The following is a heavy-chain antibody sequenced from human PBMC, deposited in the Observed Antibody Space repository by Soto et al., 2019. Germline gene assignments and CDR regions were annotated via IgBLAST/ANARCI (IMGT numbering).Heavy chain of an antibody. J-gene: IGHJ4*02. V-gene: IGHV3-21*01. CDR3: AREKTVTTIDY. CDR1: GFTFSSHS. D-gene: IGHD4-17*01. CDR2: ISSSSSYI. Sequence: EVQLVESGGGLVKPGGSLRLSCAASGFTFSSHSMNWVRQAPGKGLEWVSSISSSSSYIYYADSVKGRFTISRDNAKNSLYLQMNSLRAEDTAVYYCAREKTVTTIDYWGQGTLVTVSS.